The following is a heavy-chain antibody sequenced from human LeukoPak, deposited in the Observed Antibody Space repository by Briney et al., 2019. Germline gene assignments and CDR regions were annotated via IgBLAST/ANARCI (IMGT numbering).Heavy chain of an antibody. D-gene: IGHD6-25*01. CDR3: AREPGGSNYYGMDV. V-gene: IGHV1-18*01. J-gene: IGHJ6*02. CDR1: GYTFTSYG. Sequence: ASVKVSCKASGYTFTSYGISWVRQAPGQGLEWMGWISAYNGNTNYAQKLQGRVTMTTDTSTSTAHMELRSPRSDDTAVYYCAREPGGSNYYGMDVWGQGTTVTVSS. CDR2: ISAYNGNT.